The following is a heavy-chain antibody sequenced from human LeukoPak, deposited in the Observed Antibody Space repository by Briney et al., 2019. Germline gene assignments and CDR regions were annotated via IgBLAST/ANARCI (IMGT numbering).Heavy chain of an antibody. CDR1: GFTFSSYG. D-gene: IGHD3-10*01. V-gene: IGHV3-30*02. J-gene: IGHJ4*02. Sequence: GGSLRLSCAASGFTFSSYGMHWVRQAPGKGLEWVAFIRYDGSNKYYAGSVKGRFTISRDNSKNTLYLQMNSLRAEDTAVYYCAKDSASGFWDPLSGHGDYWGQGTLVTVSS. CDR2: IRYDGSNK. CDR3: AKDSASGFWDPLSGHGDY.